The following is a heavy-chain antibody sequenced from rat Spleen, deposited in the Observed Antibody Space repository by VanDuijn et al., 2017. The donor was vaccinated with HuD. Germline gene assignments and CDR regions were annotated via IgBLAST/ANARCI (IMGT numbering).Heavy chain of an antibody. CDR1: GYSITSNY. CDR3: ARYGYNLFDY. J-gene: IGHJ2*01. V-gene: IGHV3-1*01. Sequence: EVQLQESGPGLVKPSQSLSLTCSVTGYSITSNYWGWIRKFPGNKMEWMGYISYSGSTSYNPSLKSRISITRDTSKNQFFLQLNSVTTEDTATYYCARYGYNLFDYWGQGDMVTVSS. D-gene: IGHD1-9*01. CDR2: ISYSGST.